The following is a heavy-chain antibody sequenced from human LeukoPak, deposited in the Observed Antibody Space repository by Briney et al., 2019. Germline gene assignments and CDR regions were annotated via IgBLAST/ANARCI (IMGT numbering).Heavy chain of an antibody. CDR2: ISYDGSNK. CDR1: GFTFSSYA. V-gene: IGHV3-30*04. D-gene: IGHD3-3*01. Sequence: PGGSLRLSCAASGFTFSSYAMHWVRQAPGKGLEWVAVISYDGSNKYYADSVKGRFTISRDNSKNTLYLQMNSLRAEDTAVYYCARDDYDFWSGYYRNYYYYYMDVWGKGTTVTVSS. J-gene: IGHJ6*03. CDR3: ARDDYDFWSGYYRNYYYYYMDV.